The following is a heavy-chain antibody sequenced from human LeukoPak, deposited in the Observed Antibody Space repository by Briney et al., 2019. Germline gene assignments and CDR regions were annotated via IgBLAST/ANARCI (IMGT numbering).Heavy chain of an antibody. CDR1: GVSISAYY. CDR3: ARLLHPYSSGWYAVDY. V-gene: IGHV4-4*07. J-gene: IGHJ4*02. Sequence: SETLSLTCSVSGVSISAYYWSWIRQPAGKGLEWIGRIYPGESIYASENTNYNPSLKSRVSMSGDTSKNQVSLKLRSVTAADTAVYYCARLLHPYSSGWYAVDYWGQGTLVTVSS. CDR2: IYPGESIYASENT. D-gene: IGHD6-19*01.